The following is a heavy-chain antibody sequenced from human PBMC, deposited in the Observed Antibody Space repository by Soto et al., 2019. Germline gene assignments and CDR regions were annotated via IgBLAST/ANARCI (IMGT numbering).Heavy chain of an antibody. CDR1: GYTFTSYG. CDR2: ISAYNGNT. D-gene: IGHD3-3*01. J-gene: IGHJ6*02. V-gene: IGHV1-18*01. CDR3: ARKRWSGYYTVGYRYYYGMDV. Sequence: GASVKVSCKASGYTFTSYGISWVRQAPGQGLEWMGWISAYNGNTNYAQKLQGRVTMTTDTSTSTAYMELRSLRSDDTAVYYCARKRWSGYYTVGYRYYYGMDVWGQGTTVTVSS.